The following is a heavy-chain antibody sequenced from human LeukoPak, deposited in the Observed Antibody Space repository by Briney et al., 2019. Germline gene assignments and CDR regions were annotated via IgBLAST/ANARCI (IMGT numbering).Heavy chain of an antibody. CDR2: INHAGTT. Sequence: PSETLSFTCAINGASFTSAYWNWIRQPPGKGLEWIGEINHAGTTSYNPSLKSRVTISVDMSKNQFSLNLTSVTAADTAVYYCAGVLGTPGPWGPGTLVTVSS. D-gene: IGHD1-14*01. CDR3: AGVLGTPGP. J-gene: IGHJ5*02. CDR1: GASFTSAY. V-gene: IGHV4-34*01.